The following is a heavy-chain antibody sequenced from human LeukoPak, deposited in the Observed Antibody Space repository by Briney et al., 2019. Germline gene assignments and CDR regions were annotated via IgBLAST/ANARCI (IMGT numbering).Heavy chain of an antibody. J-gene: IGHJ4*02. CDR3: ARAYSGYDFFDY. D-gene: IGHD5-12*01. CDR2: IIPIFGTA. V-gene: IGHV1-69*13. Sequence: SVKVSCKASGGTFSRYAISWVRQAPGQGLEWMGGIIPIFGTANYAQKFQGRVTITADESTSTAYMEVSSLRSEDTTVYYCARAYSGYDFFDYWGQGILVTVSP. CDR1: GGTFSRYA.